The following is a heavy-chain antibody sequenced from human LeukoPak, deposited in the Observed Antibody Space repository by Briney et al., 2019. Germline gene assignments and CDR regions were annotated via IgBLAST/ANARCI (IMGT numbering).Heavy chain of an antibody. CDR3: ARDLSRAFDI. CDR1: GGSVSGGGYS. CDR2: ITHSGRT. J-gene: IGHJ3*02. Sequence: PSQTLSLTCAVSGGSVSGGGYSWNWIRQPPGKGPEWIGFITHSGRTYYSPSLESRVIISLDRSKNQFSLSLRSVTAADTAMYFCARDLSRAFDIWGHGTMVTVSS. V-gene: IGHV4-30-2*01. D-gene: IGHD2/OR15-2a*01.